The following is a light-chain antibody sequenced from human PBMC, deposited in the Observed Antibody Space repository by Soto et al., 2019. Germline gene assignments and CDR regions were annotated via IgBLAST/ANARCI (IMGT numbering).Light chain of an antibody. CDR3: QQYGSSPRT. CDR2: GAS. V-gene: IGKV3-20*01. CDR1: QSVSSSY. J-gene: IGKJ1*01. Sequence: EIVLTQSPGTLSLSPGERATLSCRASQSVSSSYLVWYQQKPGQAPRLLIYGASSRATGIPDRFSGSGSGTDFTLTISRLEPEDCAVYYCQQYGSSPRTFGQGTKLEIK.